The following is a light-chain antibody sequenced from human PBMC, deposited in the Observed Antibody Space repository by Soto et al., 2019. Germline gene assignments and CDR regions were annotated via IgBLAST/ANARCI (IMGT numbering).Light chain of an antibody. CDR1: QSLLHSNGYNY. J-gene: IGKJ2*01. V-gene: IGKV2-28*01. Sequence: DIVMTQSPLSLPVTPGEPASISCRSNQSLLHSNGYNYLDWYLQKPGQSPQLLIYLGSNRASGVPDRFSGSGSGTDFTLKISRVEAEDVGVYYCMQALQTPQVTFGQGTKLEIK. CDR3: MQALQTPQVT. CDR2: LGS.